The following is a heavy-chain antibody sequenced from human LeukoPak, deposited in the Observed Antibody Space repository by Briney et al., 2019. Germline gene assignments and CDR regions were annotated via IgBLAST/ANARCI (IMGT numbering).Heavy chain of an antibody. Sequence: SETLSLTSTVSGRPISSGDYYWSWIRQPPGKGLEWIGYIYYSGSTYYNPSLKSRVTISVDTSKNQFSLKLSSVTAADTAVYYCARLVDDAFDIWGQGTMVTVSS. CDR3: ARLVDDAFDI. D-gene: IGHD2-2*01. CDR2: IYYSGST. J-gene: IGHJ3*02. V-gene: IGHV4-30-4*01. CDR1: GRPISSGDYY.